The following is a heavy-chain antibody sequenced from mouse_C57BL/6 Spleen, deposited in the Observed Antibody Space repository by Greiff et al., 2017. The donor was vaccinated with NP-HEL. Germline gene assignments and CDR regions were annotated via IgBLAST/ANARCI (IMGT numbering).Heavy chain of an antibody. CDR1: GYTFTSYW. CDR3: ASSMGHLLLLY. J-gene: IGHJ3*01. V-gene: IGHV1-7*01. Sequence: QVHVKQSGAELAKPGASVKLSCKASGYTFTSYWMHWVKQRPGQGLEWIGYINPSSGYTKYNQKFKDKATLTADKSSSTAYMQLSSLTYEDSAVYYCASSMGHLLLLYWGQGTLVTVSA. D-gene: IGHD1-1*01. CDR2: INPSSGYT.